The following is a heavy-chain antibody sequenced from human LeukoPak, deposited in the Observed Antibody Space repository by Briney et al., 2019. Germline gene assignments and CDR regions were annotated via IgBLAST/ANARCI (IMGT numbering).Heavy chain of an antibody. D-gene: IGHD3-10*01. V-gene: IGHV3-74*01. J-gene: IGHJ4*02. Sequence: PGGSLRLSCAASGFTFSSYWMHWVRQAPGKGLVWVSRINSDGSSTSYADFVKGRFTISRDNAKNTLYLQMNSLRAEDTAVYYCAKDSSYYGSGSHYWGQGTLVTVSS. CDR1: GFTFSSYW. CDR2: INSDGSST. CDR3: AKDSSYYGSGSHY.